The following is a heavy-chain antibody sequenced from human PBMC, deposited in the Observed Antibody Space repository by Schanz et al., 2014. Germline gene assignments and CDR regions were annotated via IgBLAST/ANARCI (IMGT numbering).Heavy chain of an antibody. V-gene: IGHV3-30*02. CDR2: IRYDGSSK. D-gene: IGHD3-10*01. Sequence: VQLLESGGGLVQPGGSLRLSCAASGFTFTSYSMHWVRQAPGRGLEWVAFIRYDGSSKYYADSVRGRFTISRDDSKNTLYLQMNSLRAEDTAVYYCRLWFGELYYGMDVWGQGTLVTVSS. CDR3: RLWFGELYYGMDV. CDR1: GFTFTSYS. J-gene: IGHJ6*02.